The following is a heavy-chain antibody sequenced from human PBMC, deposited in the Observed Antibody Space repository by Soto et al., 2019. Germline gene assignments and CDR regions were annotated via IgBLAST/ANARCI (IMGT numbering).Heavy chain of an antibody. CDR3: AVLNSLDY. Sequence: SETLSLTCTVSGGSISSSSYYWGWIRQPPGKGLEWIGSIYYSGGSTYYADSVKGRFTISRDNSKNTLYLQMNSLRAEDTAVYYCAVLNSLDYWGQGTLVTVSS. V-gene: IGHV4-39*07. CDR2: IYYSGGST. CDR1: GGSISSSSYY. J-gene: IGHJ4*02. D-gene: IGHD1-1*01.